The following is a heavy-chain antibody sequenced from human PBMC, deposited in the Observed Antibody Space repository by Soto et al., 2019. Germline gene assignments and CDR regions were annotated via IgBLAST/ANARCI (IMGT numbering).Heavy chain of an antibody. D-gene: IGHD3-10*01. J-gene: IGHJ4*02. Sequence: ASVKVSCKASGYTFTSYGISWVRQAPGQGLEWMGWISAYNGNTNYAQKLQGRVTMTTDTSTSTAYMELKSLRSEDTAVYYCARVLPYYGSGSSFDYWGQGTLVTVSS. CDR3: ARVLPYYGSGSSFDY. CDR2: ISAYNGNT. V-gene: IGHV1-18*04. CDR1: GYTFTSYG.